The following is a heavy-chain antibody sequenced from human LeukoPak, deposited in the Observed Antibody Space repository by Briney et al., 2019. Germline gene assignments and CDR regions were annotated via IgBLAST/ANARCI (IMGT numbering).Heavy chain of an antibody. J-gene: IGHJ4*02. Sequence: TGRSLRLSCAASGFTFSSYAMSWVRQAPGKGLEWVSVISGSGSSTFYADSVKGRFTISRDNSKNTVYLQMKSLRAEDTAVYYCAKEYSSSWYAYYFDHWGQGTLVTVSS. V-gene: IGHV3-23*01. CDR1: GFTFSSYA. D-gene: IGHD6-13*01. CDR2: ISGSGSST. CDR3: AKEYSSSWYAYYFDH.